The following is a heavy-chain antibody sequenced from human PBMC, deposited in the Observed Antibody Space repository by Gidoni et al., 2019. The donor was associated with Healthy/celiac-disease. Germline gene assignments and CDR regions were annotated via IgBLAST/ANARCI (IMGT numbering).Heavy chain of an antibody. J-gene: IGHJ5*02. D-gene: IGHD4-4*01. CDR3: AKLTVPYNWFDP. CDR1: GFTFSSYA. CDR2: IRGSGGST. V-gene: IGHV3-23*01. Sequence: EVQLLESVGGLVQPGGSLRLSCAASGFTFSSYAMSWVRQAPGMGLEWVSAIRGSGGSTYYADSVKGRFTISRDNSKNTLYLQMNSLRAEDTAVYYCAKLTVPYNWFDPWGQGTLVTVSS.